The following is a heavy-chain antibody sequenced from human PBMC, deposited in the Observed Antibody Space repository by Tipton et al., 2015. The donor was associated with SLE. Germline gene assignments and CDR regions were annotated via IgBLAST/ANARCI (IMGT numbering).Heavy chain of an antibody. D-gene: IGHD1-1*01. CDR3: ARATGTSYFDY. V-gene: IGHV4-4*08. Sequence: TLSLTCTVSGGSISSYYWSWIRQPPGKGLEWIGYIYTSGSTNYNPSLKSRVTISVDTSKNQFSLELSSVTAADTAVYYCARATGTSYFDYWGQGTLVTVSS. CDR1: GGSISSYY. J-gene: IGHJ4*02. CDR2: IYTSGST.